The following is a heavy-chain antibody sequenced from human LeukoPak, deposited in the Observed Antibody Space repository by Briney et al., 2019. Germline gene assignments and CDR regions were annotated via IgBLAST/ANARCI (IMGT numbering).Heavy chain of an antibody. J-gene: IGHJ4*02. D-gene: IGHD4-17*01. CDR3: ARVLGDYGEFDY. Sequence: PGGSLRLSCAASGFTFSSYSMNWVRQAPGKGLEWVSSISSSSSYIYYADSVKGRFTISRDNAKNSLYLQMNSLRAEDTAVYYCARVLGDYGEFDYRGQGTLVTVSS. V-gene: IGHV3-21*01. CDR1: GFTFSSYS. CDR2: ISSSSSYI.